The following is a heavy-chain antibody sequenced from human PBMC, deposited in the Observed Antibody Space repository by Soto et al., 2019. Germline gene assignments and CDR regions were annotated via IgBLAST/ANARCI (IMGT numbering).Heavy chain of an antibody. D-gene: IGHD1-1*01. CDR1: GGTFSDYT. CDR2: IIPIFDTA. Sequence: QVQLVQSGAELRKPGSSVKVSCKASGGTFSDYTINWVRQAPGQRLEWMGGIIPIFDTANYAEKFQGRVTITADESTSTSFMEVSSLRSEYTAVYYCARNGTLTRYSYGMDVWGQGTMVTVSS. CDR3: ARNGTLTRYSYGMDV. V-gene: IGHV1-69*01. J-gene: IGHJ6*02.